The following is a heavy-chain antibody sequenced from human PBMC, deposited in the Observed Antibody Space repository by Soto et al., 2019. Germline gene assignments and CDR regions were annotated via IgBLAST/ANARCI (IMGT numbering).Heavy chain of an antibody. D-gene: IGHD3-16*01. V-gene: IGHV1-69*08. CDR3: ARAWGTPRDY. J-gene: IGHJ4*02. CDR2: IIAILGRG. Sequence: SVKVSCKASGGTFSSYSFSWVRQAPGQGLEWMGMIIAILGRGNYAQKFQGRVTITADKSTSTVYMELSSLRSEDTAVYYCARAWGTPRDYWGQGTLVTVYS. CDR1: GGTFSSYS.